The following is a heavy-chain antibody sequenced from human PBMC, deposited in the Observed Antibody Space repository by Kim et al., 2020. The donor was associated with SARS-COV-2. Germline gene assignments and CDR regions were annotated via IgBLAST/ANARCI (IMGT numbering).Heavy chain of an antibody. CDR3: ARGDRYCSSSSCYNY. Sequence: ASVKVSCKASGYTFTDYDINWVRQATGQGPEWMGWMNPYSGNTGYAQKFQGRVTMTRDTTMNTAYLDLSGLRSDDRAVYYCARGDRYCSSSSCYNYWGQETLVTVSS. CDR2: MNPYSGNT. CDR1: GYTFTDYD. D-gene: IGHD2-2*02. J-gene: IGHJ4*02. V-gene: IGHV1-8*01.